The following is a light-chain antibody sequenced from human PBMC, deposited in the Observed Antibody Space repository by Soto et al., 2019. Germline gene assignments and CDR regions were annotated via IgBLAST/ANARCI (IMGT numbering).Light chain of an antibody. CDR2: GAS. J-gene: IGKJ5*01. Sequence: EIVMAQSPATLSVSPGERATLSCRASQRVSNNLAWCQQRPGQAPRLLIYGASTRATGIPARFSGSGSGTEFTLTISSLQSEDFAVYYCQQYNSWPITFGQGTRLEIK. CDR1: QRVSNN. V-gene: IGKV3-15*01. CDR3: QQYNSWPIT.